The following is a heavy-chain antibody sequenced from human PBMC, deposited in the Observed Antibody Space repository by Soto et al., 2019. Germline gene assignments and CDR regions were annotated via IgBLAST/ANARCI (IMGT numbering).Heavy chain of an antibody. CDR1: GFTFSSYA. Sequence: GGSLRLSCAASGFTFSSYAMSWVRQAPGKGLEWVSAISGSGGSTYYADSVKGRFTISRDNSKNTLYLQMNSLRAEDTAVYYCANSPATRSSYYDFWSGSPYYYYGMDVWGQGTTVTVSS. CDR2: ISGSGGST. V-gene: IGHV3-23*01. J-gene: IGHJ6*02. D-gene: IGHD3-3*01. CDR3: ANSPATRSSYYDFWSGSPYYYYGMDV.